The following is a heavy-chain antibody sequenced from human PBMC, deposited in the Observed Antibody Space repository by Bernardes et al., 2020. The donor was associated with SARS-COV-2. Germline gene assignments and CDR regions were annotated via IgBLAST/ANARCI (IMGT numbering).Heavy chain of an antibody. V-gene: IGHV3-23*01. J-gene: IGHJ4*02. CDR1: GFDFTSNG. D-gene: IGHD2-21*01. CDR3: AKDLFWWSAADF. Sequence: GGSLRLSCAASGFDFTSNGMSWVRQAPGKGLEWVSSSGGDGATYYADSVRGRFSISRDTSKNTLFLQMNSLRVEDTAIYYCAKDLFWWSAADFWGQGALVTVSS. CDR2: SSGGDGAT.